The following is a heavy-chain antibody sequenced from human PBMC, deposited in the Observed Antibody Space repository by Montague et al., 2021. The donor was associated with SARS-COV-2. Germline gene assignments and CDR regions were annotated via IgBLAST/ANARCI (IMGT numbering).Heavy chain of an antibody. CDR2: IKQSGST. CDR3: ARGHLSVSMIVVVFTSASYYFDY. V-gene: IGHV4-34*01. D-gene: IGHD3-22*01. CDR1: GGSFGDDH. J-gene: IGHJ4*02. Sequence: SETLSLTCGVYGGSFGDDHWSWIRQPPGKGLEWIGDIKQSGSTNYNPSLKSRVTISVDTSKNQFPLKLTSVTAADTAVYFCARGHLSVSMIVVVFTSASYYFDYWGQGAQVTVSS.